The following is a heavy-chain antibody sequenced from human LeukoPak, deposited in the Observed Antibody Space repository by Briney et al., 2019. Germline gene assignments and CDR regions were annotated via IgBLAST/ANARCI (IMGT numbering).Heavy chain of an antibody. V-gene: IGHV4-34*01. CDR3: ARTPYTIFGVVISFDY. CDR1: GGSFSGYY. CDR2: INHSGST. J-gene: IGHJ4*02. Sequence: SETLSLTCAVYGGSFSGYYWSWIRQPPGKGLEWIGEINHSGSTNYNPSLKSRVTISVDTSKNQFSLKLSSVTAADTAVYYCARTPYTIFGVVISFDYWGQGTLVTVSS. D-gene: IGHD3-3*01.